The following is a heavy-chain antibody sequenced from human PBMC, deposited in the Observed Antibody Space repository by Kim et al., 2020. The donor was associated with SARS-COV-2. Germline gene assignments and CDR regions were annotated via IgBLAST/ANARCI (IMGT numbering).Heavy chain of an antibody. J-gene: IGHJ4*02. CDR2: IIPIFGTA. Sequence: SVKVSCKASGGTFSSYAISWVRQAPGQGLEWMGGIIPIFGTANYAQKFQGRVTITADESTSTAYMELSSLRSEDTAVYYCAAYYYDSSGYYSCPQGCWGQGTLVTVSS. D-gene: IGHD3-22*01. CDR1: GGTFSSYA. CDR3: AAYYYDSSGYYSCPQGC. V-gene: IGHV1-69*13.